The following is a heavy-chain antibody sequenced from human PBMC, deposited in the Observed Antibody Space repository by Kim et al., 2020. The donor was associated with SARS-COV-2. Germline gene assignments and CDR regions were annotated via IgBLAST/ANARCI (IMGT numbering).Heavy chain of an antibody. V-gene: IGHV1-69*13. D-gene: IGHD4-17*01. J-gene: IGHJ6*02. CDR2: IIPIFGTA. Sequence: SVKVSCKASGGTFSSYAISWVRQAPGQGLEWMGGIIPIFGTANYAQKFQGRVTITADESTSTAYMELSSLRSEDTAVYYCAEKMTTASPQKPKTATNYYGMDVWGQGTTVTVSS. CDR3: AEKMTTASPQKPKTATNYYGMDV. CDR1: GGTFSSYA.